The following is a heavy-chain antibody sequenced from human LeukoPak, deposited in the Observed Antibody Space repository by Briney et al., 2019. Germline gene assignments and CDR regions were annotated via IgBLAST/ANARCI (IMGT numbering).Heavy chain of an antibody. CDR2: IKSDGSIT. Sequence: GGSLRLSCAASGFTFSNAYMTWVRQAPGKGLVWVSRIKSDGSITEYADSVKGRFTISRDNARNTLYLQMNSLRAEDTAVYYCARDLSYSGIDYWGQGTLVTVSS. CDR3: ARDLSYSGIDY. CDR1: GFTFSNAY. J-gene: IGHJ4*02. D-gene: IGHD1-26*01. V-gene: IGHV3-74*01.